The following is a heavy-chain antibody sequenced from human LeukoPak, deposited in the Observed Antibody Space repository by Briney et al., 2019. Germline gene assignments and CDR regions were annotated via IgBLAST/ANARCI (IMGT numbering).Heavy chain of an antibody. CDR1: GGSISTHY. CDR3: ARAVYSSSWYFDY. Sequence: SETLSLTCTVSGGSISTHYWSWVRQPPGKGLQWIGMYYSGSTNYNPSLKSRVTISVDTSKNQFSLKLSSVTAADTAVYYCARAVYSSSWYFDYWGQGTLVTVSS. V-gene: IGHV4-59*11. J-gene: IGHJ4*02. CDR2: MYYSGST. D-gene: IGHD6-13*01.